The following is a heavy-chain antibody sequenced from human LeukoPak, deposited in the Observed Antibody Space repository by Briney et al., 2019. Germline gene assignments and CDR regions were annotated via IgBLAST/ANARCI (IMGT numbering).Heavy chain of an antibody. V-gene: IGHV3-21*01. D-gene: IGHD5-18*01. CDR2: ITSSSSYI. Sequence: GGSLRLSCAASGFTFSSYTMNWVRQAPGKGLGWVSSITSSSSYIYYTDSVKGRFTISRDNAKNSPYLQMNSLRAEDTAVYYCARDHVDTAFDYWGQGTLVTVSS. CDR1: GFTFSSYT. J-gene: IGHJ4*02. CDR3: ARDHVDTAFDY.